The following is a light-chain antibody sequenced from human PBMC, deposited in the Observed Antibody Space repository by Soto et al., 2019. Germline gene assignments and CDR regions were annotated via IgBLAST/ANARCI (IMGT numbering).Light chain of an antibody. J-gene: IGLJ3*02. CDR1: SSDVGGYNY. CDR3: SSYAGSNNLGV. V-gene: IGLV2-8*01. Sequence: QSALTQPPSASGSPGQSVTVSCTGTSSDVGGYNYVSWYQQHPGKAPKLMIYEVSKRPSGVPDRFSGYKSGNTASLTVSGLQAEDEADYYFSSYAGSNNLGVFGGGTKLTVL. CDR2: EVS.